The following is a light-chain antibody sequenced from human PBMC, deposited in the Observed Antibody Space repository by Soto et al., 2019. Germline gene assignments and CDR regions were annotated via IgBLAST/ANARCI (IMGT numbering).Light chain of an antibody. CDR3: QQYGSSPRT. CDR2: GAS. Sequence: ETVLTQSLGTPSLSPGEIATLSCRASQSVSSRYVAWYQQKRGQAPRLLIYGASIRATGIPDRFSDSGSGTDFTLTISGLEPEDFAVYYCQQYGSSPRTFGQGTKVDIK. CDR1: QSVSSRY. V-gene: IGKV3-20*01. J-gene: IGKJ1*01.